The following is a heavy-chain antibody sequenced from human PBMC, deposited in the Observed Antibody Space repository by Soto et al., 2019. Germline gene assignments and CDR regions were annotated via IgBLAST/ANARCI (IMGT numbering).Heavy chain of an antibody. D-gene: IGHD3-10*01. CDR2: IYSGDSA. J-gene: IGHJ4*02. CDR1: GFPFSYNY. V-gene: IGHV3-53*04. CDR3: ARGGSGSGDNFDY. Sequence: EVQLVESGGGLVQPGESLRLCCVASGFPFSYNYISWVRQAPGEGLEWVSVIYSGDSAYYADSVRGRFTISSHSSTDTVYLQMNGLRREDTAIYYCARGGSGSGDNFDYWGQGTLVTVSS.